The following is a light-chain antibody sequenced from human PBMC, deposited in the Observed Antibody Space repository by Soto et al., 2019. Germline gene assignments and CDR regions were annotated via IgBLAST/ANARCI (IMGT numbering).Light chain of an antibody. CDR3: HQIRT. CDR1: QGISSY. CDR2: AAS. Sequence: DIQLTQSPSFLSASVGDRVTITCRASQGISSYLAWYQQKPGKAPKLLIYAASTLQSGVPSRFSGSGSGTEFALTISSRQPEDFATYYCHQIRTFGPGTKVDIK. V-gene: IGKV1-9*01. J-gene: IGKJ3*01.